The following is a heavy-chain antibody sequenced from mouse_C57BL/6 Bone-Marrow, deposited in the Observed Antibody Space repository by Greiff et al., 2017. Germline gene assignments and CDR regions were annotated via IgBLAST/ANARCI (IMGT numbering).Heavy chain of an antibody. J-gene: IGHJ4*01. CDR1: GYTFTSYW. D-gene: IGHD6-1*01. V-gene: IGHV1-59*01. CDR3: GRGDVPYYYAIDY. Sequence: VQLQQPGAELVRPGTSVKLSCKASGYTFTSYWMHWVKQRPGQGLEWIGVIDPSDSYTNYNQKFKGKATLTVDTSSSTAYMQLSSLTSEDSAVYYCGRGDVPYYYAIDYWGQGTSVTVSS. CDR2: IDPSDSYT.